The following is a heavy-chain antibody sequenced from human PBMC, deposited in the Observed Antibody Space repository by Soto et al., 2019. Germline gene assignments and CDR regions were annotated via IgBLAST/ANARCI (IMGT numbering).Heavy chain of an antibody. J-gene: IGHJ5*02. CDR1: GFSLSSTGVA. Sequence: QITLKESGPSLVRPTQTLTLTCTFSGFSLSSTGVAVGWVRQPPGRALEWLTLIYWDDDERYTPSLKSRLTVTKDTSKNQVVLTLTNVDPADTATYFCVHRVLGDEHLNKFDPWGPGIRVTVSS. V-gene: IGHV2-5*02. CDR2: IYWDDDE. CDR3: VHRVLGDEHLNKFDP. D-gene: IGHD1-26*01.